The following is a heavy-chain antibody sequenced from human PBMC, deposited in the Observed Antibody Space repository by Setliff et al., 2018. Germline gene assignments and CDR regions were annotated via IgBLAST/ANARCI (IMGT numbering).Heavy chain of an antibody. CDR2: SKSKTAGGAI. D-gene: IGHD2-2*02. CDR1: GFTFSYAW. J-gene: IGHJ3*01. V-gene: IGHV3-15*07. Sequence: GESPRLSCAASGFTFSYAWMHWVRQAPGKGLEWVGRSKSKTAGGAIDYAAPVKGRFTISRDDSKNTLYLQMSSLKTEDTAMYYCTTDRAACSGSSCYNGFDVWGQGTMVTVSS. CDR3: TTDRAACSGSSCYNGFDV.